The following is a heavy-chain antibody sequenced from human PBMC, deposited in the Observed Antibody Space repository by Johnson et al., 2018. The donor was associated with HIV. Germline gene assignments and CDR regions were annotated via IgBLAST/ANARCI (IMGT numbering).Heavy chain of an antibody. D-gene: IGHD2/OR15-2a*01. CDR1: GFTFSDHY. J-gene: IGHJ3*02. Sequence: VQLVESGGGLVQPGGSLRLSCAASGFTFSDHYMDWVRQAPGKGLEWVSGISWNSGSIGYADSVKGRFTISRDNAKNSLYLQMNSLRAEDTALYYCAKAFLEDPSDAFDSWGRGTMVIVSS. CDR2: ISWNSGSI. V-gene: IGHV3-9*01. CDR3: AKAFLEDPSDAFDS.